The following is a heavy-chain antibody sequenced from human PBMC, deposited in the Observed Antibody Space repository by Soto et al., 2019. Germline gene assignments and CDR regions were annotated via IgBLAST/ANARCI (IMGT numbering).Heavy chain of an antibody. CDR1: GDTFSFYT. CDR2: VNPILAMS. CDR3: ATSYGSTISPFDY. J-gene: IGHJ4*02. V-gene: IGHV1-69*02. Sequence: QVQLVQSGAEVKKPGSSVKVSCKASGDTFSFYTLNWVRQAPGQGFEWVGRVNPILAMSSSAHKFQGRVSMFADQSPVTSYMDLRSLGSDDTAVYYCATSYGSTISPFDYWGQGTLVTVSS. D-gene: IGHD3-10*01.